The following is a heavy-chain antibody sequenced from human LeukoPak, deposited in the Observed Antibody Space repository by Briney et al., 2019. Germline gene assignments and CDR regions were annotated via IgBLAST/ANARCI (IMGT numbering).Heavy chain of an antibody. CDR3: ARDLPHPGIAVADPTY. J-gene: IGHJ4*02. Sequence: VASVKVSCKASGYTFTSYYMHWVRPAPGQGLEWMGIINPSGGATTYAQKLQGRVTMTRDTSTSTDYMELSSPRFEDTAVYYCARDLPHPGIAVADPTYWGQGTLVTVSS. D-gene: IGHD6-19*01. CDR1: GYTFTSYY. CDR2: INPSGGAT. V-gene: IGHV1-46*01.